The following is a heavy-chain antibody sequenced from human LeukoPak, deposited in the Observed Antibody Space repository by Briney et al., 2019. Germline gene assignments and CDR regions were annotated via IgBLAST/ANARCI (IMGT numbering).Heavy chain of an antibody. J-gene: IGHJ4*02. CDR1: GFTVSNNY. Sequence: GGSLRLSCAASGFTVSNNYMGWVRQTPGKGLEWVSFIYSGGDTKYADSVLGRFTISRDNFKNMLFLQMNSLRVEDTAVYYCARWYCSSITCYYDYWGQGTLVTVSS. D-gene: IGHD2-2*01. V-gene: IGHV3-53*01. CDR3: ARWYCSSITCYYDY. CDR2: IYSGGDT.